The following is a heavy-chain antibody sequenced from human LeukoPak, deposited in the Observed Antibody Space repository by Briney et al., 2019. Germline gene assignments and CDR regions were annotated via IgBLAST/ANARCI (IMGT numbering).Heavy chain of an antibody. J-gene: IGHJ5*02. CDR3: ARDVRRGEYYDFWSGYYTGWFDP. D-gene: IGHD3-3*01. Sequence: SETLSLTCTVSGASISSYYWSWIRQPPGKGLEWIGYIYYSGSTNYNPSLKSRVTISVDTSKNQFSLKLSSVTAADTAVYYCARDVRRGEYYDFWSGYYTGWFDPWGQGTLVTVSS. V-gene: IGHV4-59*01. CDR1: GASISSYY. CDR2: IYYSGST.